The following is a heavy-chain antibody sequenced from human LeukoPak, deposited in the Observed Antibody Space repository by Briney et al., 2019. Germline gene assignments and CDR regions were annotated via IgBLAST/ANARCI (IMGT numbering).Heavy chain of an antibody. CDR3: ASLRYYYDSSGYPLGY. V-gene: IGHV1-69*13. D-gene: IGHD3-22*01. Sequence: GASVKLSCTASGGTFSSYAISWVRQAPGQGLEWMAGIIPIFDTANYAQKFQGRVTITADESTSTAYMELSSLRSEDTAVYYCASLRYYYDSSGYPLGYWGQGTLVTVSS. J-gene: IGHJ4*02. CDR1: GGTFSSYA. CDR2: IIPIFDTA.